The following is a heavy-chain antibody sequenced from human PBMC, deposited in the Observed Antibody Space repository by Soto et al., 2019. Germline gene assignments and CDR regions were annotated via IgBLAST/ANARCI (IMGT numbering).Heavy chain of an antibody. V-gene: IGHV3-48*01. CDR2: ISSSSSTK. CDR3: ARDRLKDSSGYHAFDI. CDR1: GFTLSSYS. D-gene: IGHD3-22*01. J-gene: IGHJ3*02. Sequence: EVQLVESGGDLVQPGGSLRLSCAASGFTLSSYSMNWVRQAPGKGLEWVSYISSSSSTKYYADSVKGRFTISRDNAKNXLYLQMNSLRAEDTAVYYCARDRLKDSSGYHAFDIWGQGTMVTVSS.